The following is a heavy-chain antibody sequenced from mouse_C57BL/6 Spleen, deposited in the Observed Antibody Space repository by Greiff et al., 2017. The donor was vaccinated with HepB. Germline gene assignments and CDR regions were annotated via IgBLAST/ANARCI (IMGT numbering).Heavy chain of an antibody. D-gene: IGHD3-2*02. CDR2: IDPENGDT. Sequence: VHVKQSGAELVRPGASVKLSCTASGFNIKDDYMHWVKQRPEQGLEWIGWIDPENGDTEYASKFQGKATITADTSSNTAYLQLSSLTSEDTAVYYCTTGSSGYAYWGQGTLVTVSA. V-gene: IGHV14-4*01. CDR3: TTGSSGYAY. J-gene: IGHJ3*01. CDR1: GFNIKDDY.